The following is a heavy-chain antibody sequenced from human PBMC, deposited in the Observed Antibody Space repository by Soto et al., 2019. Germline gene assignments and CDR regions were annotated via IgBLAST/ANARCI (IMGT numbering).Heavy chain of an antibody. CDR2: ISSNSDTI. CDR1: GFTADDYA. D-gene: IGHD4-17*01. J-gene: IGHJ4*02. V-gene: IGHV3-9*02. Sequence: EVQLVESGGGLVQPGRSLRLSCVASGFTADDYAMHWVRQAPGKGLEWVSGISSNSDTIDYADSVKGRFTISRDNAKNSLFLQMNSLRPGDKALYYCSKDMKWGGMTTVHYVDSRGQGTLVTVSS. CDR3: SKDMKWGGMTTVHYVDS.